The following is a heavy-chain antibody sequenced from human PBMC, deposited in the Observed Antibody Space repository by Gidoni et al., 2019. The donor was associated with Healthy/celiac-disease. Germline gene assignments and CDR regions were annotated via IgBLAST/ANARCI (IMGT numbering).Heavy chain of an antibody. V-gene: IGHV3-11*01. Sequence: QVQLVESGGGLGKPGGSLRLSCAASGFPVSDYYMSWIRQAPGKGLEWVSYISSSGSTIYYADSVKGRFTISRDNAKNSLYLQMNSLRAEDTAVYYCARAFRATHDAFDIWGQGTMVTVSS. CDR3: ARAFRATHDAFDI. J-gene: IGHJ3*02. CDR1: GFPVSDYY. CDR2: ISSSGSTI. D-gene: IGHD1-26*01.